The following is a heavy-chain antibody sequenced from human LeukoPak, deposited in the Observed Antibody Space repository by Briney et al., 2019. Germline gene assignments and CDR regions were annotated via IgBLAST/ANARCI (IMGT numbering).Heavy chain of an antibody. CDR1: GGSISSYY. D-gene: IGHD3-22*01. CDR2: IYYSGST. CDR3: ARGRDSSGYYYYYYYMDV. J-gene: IGHJ6*03. V-gene: IGHV4-59*01. Sequence: PSETLSLTCTVSGGSISSYYWSWIRQPPGKGLEWIGYIYYSGSTNYNPSLKSRVTISVDTSKNQFSLKLSSVTAADTAVYHCARGRDSSGYYYYYYYMDVWGKGTTVTVSS.